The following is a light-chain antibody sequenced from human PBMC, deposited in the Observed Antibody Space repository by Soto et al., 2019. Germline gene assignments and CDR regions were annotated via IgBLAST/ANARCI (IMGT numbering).Light chain of an antibody. V-gene: IGKV3-20*01. J-gene: IGKJ1*01. CDR2: GAS. CDR3: HPDGSSLRT. Sequence: EIVLTQSPGTLSLSPGERATLSCRASQSVSSSSLAWYQQKHGQAPRLLLYGASSRATGIPDRFSGSGSGTDFTLTSSRLEPEDLAVYYCHPDGSSLRTFGQGTKVEIK. CDR1: QSVSSSS.